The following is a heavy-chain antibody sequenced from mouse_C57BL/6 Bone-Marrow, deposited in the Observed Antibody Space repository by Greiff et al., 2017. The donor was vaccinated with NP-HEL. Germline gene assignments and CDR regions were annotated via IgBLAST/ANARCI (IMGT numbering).Heavy chain of an antibody. CDR3: AITTEEFAY. J-gene: IGHJ3*01. CDR2: IWTGGGT. D-gene: IGHD1-1*01. CDR1: GFSLTSYA. Sequence: VQLQQSGPGLVAPSQSLSITCTVSGFSLTSYAISWVRQPPGKGLEWLGVIWTGGGTNYNSALKSRLSISKDNSKSQVCLKMNSLQTDDTARYYCAITTEEFAYWGQGTLVTVSA. V-gene: IGHV2-9-1*01.